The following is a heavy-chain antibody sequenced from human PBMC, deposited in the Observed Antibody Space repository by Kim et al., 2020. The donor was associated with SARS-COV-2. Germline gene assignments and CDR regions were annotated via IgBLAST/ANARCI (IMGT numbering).Heavy chain of an antibody. J-gene: IGHJ4*02. CDR3: ARGEVATGGGFFAFDY. CDR1: GGTFSSYA. Sequence: SVKVSCKASGGTFSSYAISWVRQAPGQGLEWMGGIIPIFGTANYAQKFQGRVTITADESTSTAYMELSSLRSEDTAVYYCARGEVATGGGFFAFDYWGQGTLVTVSS. CDR2: IIPIFGTA. D-gene: IGHD5-12*01. V-gene: IGHV1-69*13.